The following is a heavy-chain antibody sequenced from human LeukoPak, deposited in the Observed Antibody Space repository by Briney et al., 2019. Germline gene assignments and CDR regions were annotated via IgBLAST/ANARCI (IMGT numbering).Heavy chain of an antibody. CDR2: ISGSGGGT. D-gene: IGHD4-17*01. CDR3: AKTTPVYGDYGGRFDY. J-gene: IGHJ4*02. V-gene: IGHV3-23*01. CDR1: GFTFSSYA. Sequence: GGSLRLSCAASGFTFSSYAMSWVRQAPGKGLEWVSAISGSGGGTYYADSVKGRFTISRDNSKNTLYLQMNSLRAEDTAVYYCAKTTPVYGDYGGRFDYWGQGTLVTVSS.